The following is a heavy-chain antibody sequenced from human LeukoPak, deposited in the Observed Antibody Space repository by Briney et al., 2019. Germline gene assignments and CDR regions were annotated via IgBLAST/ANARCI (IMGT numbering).Heavy chain of an antibody. CDR1: GFTFSSYG. D-gene: IGHD3-3*01. J-gene: IGHJ5*02. V-gene: IGHV3-33*01. CDR2: IRYDGSNK. Sequence: GGSLRLSCAASGFTFSSYGMHWVRQAPGKGLEWVAVIRYDGSNKYYADSVKGRFTISRDNSKNTLYLQMNSLRAEDTAVYYCARDLKNDFWTNWFDPWGQGTLVTVSS. CDR3: ARDLKNDFWTNWFDP.